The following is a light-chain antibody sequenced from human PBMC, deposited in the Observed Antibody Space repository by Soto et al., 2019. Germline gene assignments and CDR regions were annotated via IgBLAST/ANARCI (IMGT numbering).Light chain of an antibody. Sequence: DIQMTQSPSSLTASVGDSVTITFQASQDITNYLNWYQHKPGKAPKLLIYDASNLEPGVPSRFSGSGSGTDFTLTISSLQPEDFATYYCQQSYSTPRTFGQGTKVDNK. CDR3: QQSYSTPRT. CDR2: DAS. J-gene: IGKJ1*01. V-gene: IGKV1-39*01. CDR1: QDITNY.